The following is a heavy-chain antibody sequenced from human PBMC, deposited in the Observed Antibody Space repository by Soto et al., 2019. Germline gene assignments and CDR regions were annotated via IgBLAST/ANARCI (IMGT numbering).Heavy chain of an antibody. CDR1: GYTFTSYG. CDR2: ISAYNGNT. Sequence: GASVKVSCKASGYTFTSYGISWVRQAPGQGLEWMGWISAYNGNTNYAQKLQGRVTMTTDTSTSTAYMELRSLRSDDTAVYYCARDGPRYYYDSSGYSRFDYWGQGTLVTVSS. CDR3: ARDGPRYYYDSSGYSRFDY. D-gene: IGHD3-22*01. J-gene: IGHJ4*02. V-gene: IGHV1-18*01.